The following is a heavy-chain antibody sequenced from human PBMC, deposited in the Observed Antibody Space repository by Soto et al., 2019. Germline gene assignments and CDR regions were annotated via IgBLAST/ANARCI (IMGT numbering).Heavy chain of an antibody. CDR3: AKTPAWLLNPRVAFDI. CDR1: GFTFSSYA. D-gene: IGHD3-3*01. V-gene: IGHV3-23*01. CDR2: ISGSGSST. J-gene: IGHJ3*02. Sequence: GGSLRLSCAASGFTFSSYAMRWVRQAPGKGLEWVSAISGSGSSTYYADSVKGRFTISRDNSKNTLYLQMNSLRAEDTAVYYCAKTPAWLLNPRVAFDIWGQGTMVTVSS.